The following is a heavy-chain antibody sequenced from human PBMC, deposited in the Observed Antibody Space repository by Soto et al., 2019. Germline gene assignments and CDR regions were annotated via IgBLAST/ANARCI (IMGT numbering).Heavy chain of an antibody. CDR3: ARGGYSSGFYYYGMDV. CDR2: IYPGDSDT. CDR1: GYSFTSYW. V-gene: IGHV5-51*01. J-gene: IGHJ6*02. D-gene: IGHD6-19*01. Sequence: GESLKISCKGSGYSFTSYWIGWVRQMPGKGLEWMGIIYPGDSDTRYSPSFQGQVTISADKSISTAYLQWSSLKASDTAMYYCARGGYSSGFYYYGMDVWGQGTTVTVSS.